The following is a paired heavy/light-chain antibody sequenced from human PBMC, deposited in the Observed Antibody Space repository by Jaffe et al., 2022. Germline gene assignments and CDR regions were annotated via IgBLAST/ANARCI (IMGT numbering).Light chain of an antibody. V-gene: IGLV2-14*01. CDR1: SSDVGGYNY. J-gene: IGLJ2*01. Sequence: QSALTQPASVSGSPGQSITISCTGTSSDVGGYNYVSWYQQHPGKAPKLMIYEVSNRPSGVSNRFSGSKSGNTASLTISGLQAEDEADYYCSSYTSSSTSVVFGGGTKLTVL. CDR3: SSYTSSSTSVV. CDR2: EVS.
Heavy chain of an antibody. Sequence: EVQLVESGGVVVQPGGSLRLSCAASGFTFDDYAMHWVRQAPGKGLEWVSLISWDGGSTYYADSVKGRFTISRDNSKNSLYLQMNSLRAEDTALYYCAKDISYGGNSGGYFQHWGQGTLVTVSS. CDR2: ISWDGGST. V-gene: IGHV3-43D*04. CDR3: AKDISYGGNSGGYFQH. D-gene: IGHD4-17*01. CDR1: GFTFDDYA. J-gene: IGHJ1*01.